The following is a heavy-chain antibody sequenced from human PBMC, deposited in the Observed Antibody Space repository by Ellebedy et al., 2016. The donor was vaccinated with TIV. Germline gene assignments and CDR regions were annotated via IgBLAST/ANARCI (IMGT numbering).Heavy chain of an antibody. V-gene: IGHV3-74*01. CDR3: AGRGTSGYSAS. CDR1: GFTFSSYW. J-gene: IGHJ5*02. D-gene: IGHD3-22*01. Sequence: GESLKISCAASGFTFSSYWMHWVRQAPGKGLVWVSRISSDGTTTTYADSVKGRFTISRENATNTLYLQMDSLRAEDTAVYYCAGRGTSGYSASWGQGSLVTVSS. CDR2: ISSDGTTT.